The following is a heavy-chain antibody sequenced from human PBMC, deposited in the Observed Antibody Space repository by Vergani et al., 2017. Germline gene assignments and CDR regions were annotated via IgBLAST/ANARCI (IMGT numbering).Heavy chain of an antibody. D-gene: IGHD1-26*01. V-gene: IGHV1-2*02. Sequence: QVQLVQSGAEVKKPGASVKVSCKASGYTFTGYYMNWVRQAPGQGLEWMGCINPNSGGTNYAQKFQGRVTMTRDTSISTAYMELSMLRSDYTAVYYCASGPSRELPYYYDMDVWGKGTTVTVSS. CDR2: INPNSGGT. CDR3: ASGPSRELPYYYDMDV. CDR1: GYTFTGYY. J-gene: IGHJ6*03.